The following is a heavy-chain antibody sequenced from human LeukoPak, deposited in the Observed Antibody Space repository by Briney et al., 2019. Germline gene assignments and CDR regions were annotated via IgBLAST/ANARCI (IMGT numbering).Heavy chain of an antibody. J-gene: IGHJ6*03. CDR2: IRYDGSNK. D-gene: IGHD6-13*01. CDR1: GFTFSSYG. Sequence: GGSLRLSCAASGFTFSSYGMHWVRQAPGKGLEWVAFIRYDGSNKYYADSVKGRFTISRDNAKNTLYLQMNSLRAEDTAVYYCAALPVSSSYYYYYMDVWGKGTTVTVSS. CDR3: AALPVSSSYYYYYMDV. V-gene: IGHV3-30*02.